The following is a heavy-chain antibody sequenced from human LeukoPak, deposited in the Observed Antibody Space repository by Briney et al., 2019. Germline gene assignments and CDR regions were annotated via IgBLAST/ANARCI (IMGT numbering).Heavy chain of an antibody. CDR2: ISYDGSNK. Sequence: PGRSLRLSCAASGFTFSNYTMYWVRQAPGKGLEWVAVISYDGSNKYYAVSVLGRFTISRDNSKNTLYLQMNSLRAEDTAVYYCATNSGSSYNWFDPWGQGTLVTVSS. D-gene: IGHD3-10*01. CDR3: ATNSGSSYNWFDP. J-gene: IGHJ5*02. CDR1: GFTFSNYT. V-gene: IGHV3-30-3*01.